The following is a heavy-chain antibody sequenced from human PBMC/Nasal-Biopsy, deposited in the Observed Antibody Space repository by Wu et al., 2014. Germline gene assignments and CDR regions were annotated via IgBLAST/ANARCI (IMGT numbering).Heavy chain of an antibody. Sequence: GAEVKKPGESLRISCRTSGFSFVNYWIAWVRQMPGKGLEWVSSIGGSGSPIYYADSVKGRFTVSRDNAKDSLYLQMNSLRAEDTAVYYCARGAVAVSFDYWGQGTLVTVSS. CDR1: GFSFVNYW. CDR2: IGGSGSPI. CDR3: ARGAVAVSFDY. D-gene: IGHD6-19*01. J-gene: IGHJ4*02. V-gene: IGHV3-11*04.